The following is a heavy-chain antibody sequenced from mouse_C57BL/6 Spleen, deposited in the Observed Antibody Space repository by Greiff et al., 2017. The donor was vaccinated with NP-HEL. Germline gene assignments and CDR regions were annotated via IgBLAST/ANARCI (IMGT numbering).Heavy chain of an antibody. D-gene: IGHD2-4*01. V-gene: IGHV1-64*01. Sequence: QVQLQQPGAELVKPGASVKLSCKASGYTFTSYWMHWVKQRPGQGLEWIGMIHPNSGSTNYNEKFKSKATLTVDKSSSTAYMHLSSLTSEDSAVYYCARSDDSYFDYWGQGTTLTVSS. J-gene: IGHJ2*01. CDR3: ARSDDSYFDY. CDR1: GYTFTSYW. CDR2: IHPNSGST.